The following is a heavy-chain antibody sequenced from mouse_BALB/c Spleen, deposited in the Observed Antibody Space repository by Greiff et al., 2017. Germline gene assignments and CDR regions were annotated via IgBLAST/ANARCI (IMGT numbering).Heavy chain of an antibody. Sequence: VMLVESGPGLVAPSQTLSITCTVSGFSLTGYGVNWVRQPPGKGLEWLGLIWGDGSTDYNSALKSSLSNSKDNSKSQVCLKMNSVQTDDTAGYYCARDRHMAYWGQGTLVTVSA. J-gene: IGHJ3*01. CDR1: GFSLTGYG. V-gene: IGHV2-6-7*01. D-gene: IGHD3-2*01. CDR2: IWGDGST. CDR3: ARDRHMAY.